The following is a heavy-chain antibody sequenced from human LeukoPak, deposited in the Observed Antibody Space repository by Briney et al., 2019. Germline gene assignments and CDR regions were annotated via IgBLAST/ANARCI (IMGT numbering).Heavy chain of an antibody. J-gene: IGHJ4*02. CDR1: GFTVSSNY. D-gene: IGHD5-24*01. CDR2: ISSGGST. V-gene: IGHV3-66*02. Sequence: GGSLRLSCAASGFTVSSNYMSWVCQAPGKGLEWVSVISSGGSTYYADSVKGRFTISRDSSKNTLYLQMNSLRAEDTAVYYYSRDRMATKSFDYWGQGTLVTVSS. CDR3: SRDRMATKSFDY.